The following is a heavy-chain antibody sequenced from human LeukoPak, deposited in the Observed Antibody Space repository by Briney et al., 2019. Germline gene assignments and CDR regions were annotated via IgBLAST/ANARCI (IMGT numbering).Heavy chain of an antibody. CDR2: INPSGGGT. Sequence: ASVKVSCKASGYTFTSYYMHWVRQAPGQGLEWMGIINPSGGGTSYAQKFQGRVTMTRDTSTSTVYMELSSLRSEDTAVYYCARDGDYYGSGRLSHRFDYWGQGALVTVSS. D-gene: IGHD3-10*01. CDR3: ARDGDYYGSGRLSHRFDY. CDR1: GYTFTSYY. V-gene: IGHV1-46*01. J-gene: IGHJ4*02.